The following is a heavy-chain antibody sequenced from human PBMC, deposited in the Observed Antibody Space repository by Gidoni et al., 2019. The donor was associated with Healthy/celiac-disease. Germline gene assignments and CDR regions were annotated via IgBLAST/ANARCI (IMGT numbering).Heavy chain of an antibody. V-gene: IGHV3-15*01. D-gene: IGHD1-1*01. CDR1: GYTFSNTW. CDR3: AGNWNDYYFDK. Sequence: EEQLVESGGGLVKPGGLIRLACVASGYTFSNTWMTCVRQAPGKGLEWVGRIKSKIDGGTTDYATPVRGRFTISRDDSMKTVYLQMNGLKVEDTAVYYCAGNWNDYYFDKWGQGTLVTVSS. J-gene: IGHJ4*02. CDR2: IKSKIDGGTT.